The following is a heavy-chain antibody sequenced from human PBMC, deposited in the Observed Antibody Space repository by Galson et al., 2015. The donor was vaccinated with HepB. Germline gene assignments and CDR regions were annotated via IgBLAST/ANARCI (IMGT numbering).Heavy chain of an antibody. CDR2: IDPSDSYS. Sequence: QSGAEVKKPGESLRISCKGSGYNFISYWISWVRQMPGKGLEWMGSIDPSDSYSNYSPSFQGHVTISVDKSISTAFLQWSSLKASDTAMYYCARGYRRVGYHYWGQGALVTVSS. V-gene: IGHV5-10-1*01. CDR3: ARGYRRVGYHY. J-gene: IGHJ4*02. D-gene: IGHD5-24*01. CDR1: GYNFISYW.